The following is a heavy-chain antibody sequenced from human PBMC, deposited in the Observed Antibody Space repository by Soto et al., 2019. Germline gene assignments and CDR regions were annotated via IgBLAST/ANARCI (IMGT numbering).Heavy chain of an antibody. CDR3: TRRPDEYYSGSGIWLSDGFDI. J-gene: IGHJ3*02. CDR1: GYSFTDYW. Sequence: GESLKVSCKGSGYSFTDYWMGWVRQMPGKGLEWMGIIYPGDSDTRYNPSFQGLVTISADKSISTAYLQWSSLKASDTAMYYCTRRPDEYYSGSGIWLSDGFDIWGQGTTVTVSS. CDR2: IYPGDSDT. V-gene: IGHV5-51*01. D-gene: IGHD3-10*01.